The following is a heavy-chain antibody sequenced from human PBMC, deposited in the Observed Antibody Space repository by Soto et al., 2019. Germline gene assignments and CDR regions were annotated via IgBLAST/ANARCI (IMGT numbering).Heavy chain of an antibody. V-gene: IGHV3-7*05. CDR3: ARSTRSSADY. J-gene: IGHJ4*02. CDR2: IKPDGSEE. D-gene: IGHD2-2*01. CDR1: GFTFSAYW. Sequence: EVKVEASGGTWVQPGGSLRLSCEVSGFTFSAYWMSWVRQAPGKGLEWVAHIKPDGSEEFYGDSVRGRFTVSRDNAKKSMYLQMTSLRAEDTALYFCARSTRSSADYWGQGTLVAVSS.